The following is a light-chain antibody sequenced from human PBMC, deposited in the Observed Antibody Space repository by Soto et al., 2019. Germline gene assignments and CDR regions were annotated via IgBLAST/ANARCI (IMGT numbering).Light chain of an antibody. V-gene: IGLV2-14*01. Sequence: QSALAQPSSVSGSPGQSITISCTGTSTDVGGYNYVSWYQHHPGKGPKLIIYGVNNRPSGVSDRFSGSKSGNKASLTISNLEAEDESDYYCGSYTSTDTPFVFGTGTRSPS. J-gene: IGLJ1*01. CDR3: GSYTSTDTPFV. CDR1: STDVGGYNY. CDR2: GVN.